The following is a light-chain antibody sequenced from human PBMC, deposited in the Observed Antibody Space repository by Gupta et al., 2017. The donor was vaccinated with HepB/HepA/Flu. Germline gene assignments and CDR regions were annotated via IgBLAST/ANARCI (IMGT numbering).Light chain of an antibody. CDR2: NNY. CDR3: AAWDDNLNGWV. J-gene: IGLJ3*02. Sequence: QSVLTQSPSASGTPGQRVTISCSGSSSNIGTNSVNWYQQLPGTAPKLLIYNNYQRPTGVPDRFSGTKSGTSASLATSGLQSEDEADYYCAAWDDNLNGWVFGGGTKLTVL. CDR1: SSNIGTNS. V-gene: IGLV1-44*01.